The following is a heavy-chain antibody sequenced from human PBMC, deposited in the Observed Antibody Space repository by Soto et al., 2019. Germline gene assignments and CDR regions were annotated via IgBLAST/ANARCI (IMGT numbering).Heavy chain of an antibody. CDR2: ISYSGRT. V-gene: IGHV4-39*01. CDR1: GASIITDNYF. J-gene: IGHJ4*02. D-gene: IGHD4-17*01. Sequence: SETLSLTCTVSGASIITDNYFWVWIRQSPRRGLELIGSISYSGRTYDNPSLQSRVTVSIDASKNQFSLKLTSVTTADTAVYYCARRRASDYGGNHYPYYFDRWGQGALVTVSS. CDR3: ARRRASDYGGNHYPYYFDR.